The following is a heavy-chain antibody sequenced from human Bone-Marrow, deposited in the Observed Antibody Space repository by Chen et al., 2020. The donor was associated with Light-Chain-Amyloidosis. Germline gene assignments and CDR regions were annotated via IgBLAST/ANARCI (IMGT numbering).Heavy chain of an antibody. CDR1: GYTFPNYW. D-gene: IGHD5-12*01. Sequence: EVQLEQSGPEVKKPGASLKISCKGSGYTFPNYWIGWVRPMPGKGLEWMGVIYPDDSDARYSPSFEGQVTISADKSITTAYLQWRSLKASDTAMYYCARRRDGYNFDYWGQGTLVTVSS. J-gene: IGHJ4*02. CDR3: ARRRDGYNFDY. V-gene: IGHV5-51*01. CDR2: IYPDDSDA.